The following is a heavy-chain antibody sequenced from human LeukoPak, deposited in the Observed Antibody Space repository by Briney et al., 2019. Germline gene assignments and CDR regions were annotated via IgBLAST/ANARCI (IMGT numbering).Heavy chain of an antibody. CDR2: ISGSGGTI. CDR1: DFTFSRYA. D-gene: IGHD2-15*01. V-gene: IGHV3-23*01. Sequence: GGSLRLSCEASDFTFSRYAMTWVRQAPGKGLEWVSDISGSGGTIYYGDSVKGRFTISRDNSRNTMSLQMNSLRVEDTAVYYCAKNVNRDCSGGSCSGAFDIWGQGTMVTVSS. CDR3: AKNVNRDCSGGSCSGAFDI. J-gene: IGHJ3*02.